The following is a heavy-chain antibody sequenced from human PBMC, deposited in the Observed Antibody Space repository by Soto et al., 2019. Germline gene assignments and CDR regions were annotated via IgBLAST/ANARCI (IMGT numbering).Heavy chain of an antibody. J-gene: IGHJ5*02. CDR2: IYYTGST. V-gene: IGHV4-61*01. Sequence: SETLSLTCSVAGDSVSRGSHSWTWTRQPPGKGLEFLGYIYYTGSTNYNPSLKSRVTMSVDTSKNQFSLKLSSVTAADTAIYYCAKGAGPPWFDPWGQGTLVTVSS. CDR1: GDSVSRGSHS. CDR3: AKGAGPPWFDP.